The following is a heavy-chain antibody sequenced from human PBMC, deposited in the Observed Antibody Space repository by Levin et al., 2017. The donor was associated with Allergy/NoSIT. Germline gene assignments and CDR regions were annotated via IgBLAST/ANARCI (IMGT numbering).Heavy chain of an antibody. CDR1: GFSFTTYG. CDR2: VSAYNGIT. J-gene: IGHJ4*02. V-gene: IGHV1-18*01. Sequence: TAGGSLRLSCGTSGFSFTTYGFTWVRQAPGQGLDWVGWVSAYNGITIYAQKFQGRVTMTTDPSTKTAYMELRSLRSDDTAVYYCARDRDYARKADFDHWGQGTLVTVSS. D-gene: IGHD3-16*01. CDR3: ARDRDYARKADFDH.